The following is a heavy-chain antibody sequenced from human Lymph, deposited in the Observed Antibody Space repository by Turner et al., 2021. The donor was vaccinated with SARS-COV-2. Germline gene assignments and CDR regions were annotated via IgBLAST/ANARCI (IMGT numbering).Heavy chain of an antibody. J-gene: IGHJ4*02. CDR1: DGSISSSSHY. CDR3: ARLVRRAEYYFDY. Sequence: QLQLQESGPGLVKPSETLSLTCTVSDGSISSSSHYWGWIRQPPGRGLEWIGHIYYSGSNYYNPSLKSRVTISVDTSKNQFSLKLSSVTAADTAVYYCARLVRRAEYYFDYWGQGTLVTVSS. D-gene: IGHD3-10*01. CDR2: IYYSGSN. V-gene: IGHV4-39*01.